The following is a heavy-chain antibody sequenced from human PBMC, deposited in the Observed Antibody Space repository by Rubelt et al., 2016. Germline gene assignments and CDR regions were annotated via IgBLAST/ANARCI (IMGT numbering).Heavy chain of an antibody. J-gene: IGHJ3*02. CDR1: GVSFDNSA. CDR2: ILPLFGKP. CDR3: ARDRRVGEGYSNVFDI. D-gene: IGHD3-22*01. V-gene: IGHV1-69*13. Sequence: QVQLVQSGAEVQKPGASEEVSCKASGVSFDNSAVTWVRQAPRRGVGGMGGILPLFGKPTHAQKFQGRVTIIADESTSTTYMELIRLRPEDTAVYFCARDRRVGEGYSNVFDIWGQGTIVTVSS.